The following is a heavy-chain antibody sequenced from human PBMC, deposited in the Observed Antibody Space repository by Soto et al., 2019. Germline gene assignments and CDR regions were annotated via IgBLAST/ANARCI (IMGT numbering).Heavy chain of an antibody. CDR3: ARGSIFGVVISPTCFDY. CDR1: GGSISSGGYY. Sequence: QVQLQESGPGLVKPSQTLSLTCTVSGGSISSGGYYWSWIRQHPGKGLEWIGYIYYSGSTYYNPSLKSRVNISVDTSKNQFSLKLSSVTAADTAVYYCARGSIFGVVISPTCFDYWGQGTLVTVSS. V-gene: IGHV4-31*03. J-gene: IGHJ4*02. D-gene: IGHD3-3*01. CDR2: IYYSGST.